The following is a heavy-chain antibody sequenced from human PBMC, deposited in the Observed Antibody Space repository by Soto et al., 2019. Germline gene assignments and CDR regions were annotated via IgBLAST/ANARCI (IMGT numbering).Heavy chain of an antibody. Sequence: EVQLVESGGGQVKPGGSLRLSCAASGFTFSSYSMNWVRQAPGKGLEWVSSISSSSSYIYYADSVKGRFTISRDNAKNSLYLQMNSLRAEDTAVYYCARDRYRGNYYDSSGYWGQGTLVTVSS. CDR3: ARDRYRGNYYDSSGY. V-gene: IGHV3-21*01. D-gene: IGHD3-22*01. CDR2: ISSSSSYI. CDR1: GFTFSSYS. J-gene: IGHJ4*02.